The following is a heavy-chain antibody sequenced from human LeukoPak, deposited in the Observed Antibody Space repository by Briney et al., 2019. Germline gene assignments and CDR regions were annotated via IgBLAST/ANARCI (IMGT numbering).Heavy chain of an antibody. D-gene: IGHD4/OR15-4a*01. CDR1: GFTFSRYW. J-gene: IGHJ5*02. CDR2: IKEDGSEK. V-gene: IGHV3-7*01. CDR3: ARGTRYSNGANQLYNWFDP. Sequence: GGSLRLSCAASGFTFSRYWMTWVRQAPGKGLEWVANIKEDGSEKYYVDSVKGRFTISRDNAKNSLYLQMSSLRAEDTAVYYCARGTRYSNGANQLYNWFDPWGQGTLVTVSS.